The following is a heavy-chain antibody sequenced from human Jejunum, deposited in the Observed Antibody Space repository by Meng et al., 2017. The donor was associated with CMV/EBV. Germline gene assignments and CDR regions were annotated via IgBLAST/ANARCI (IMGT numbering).Heavy chain of an antibody. CDR3: ARVTVVSQRFDY. CDR1: GGSISSSDYS. CDR2: IYYRGDT. V-gene: IGHV4-39*07. J-gene: IGHJ4*02. Sequence: SGGSISSSDYSWGWVRQPPGKGLEWIGTIYYRGDTYYSPSLESRLTISVDTSKNQFSLRLRSVTAADTAIYYCARVTVVSQRFDYWGQGTRVTVSS. D-gene: IGHD4-11*01.